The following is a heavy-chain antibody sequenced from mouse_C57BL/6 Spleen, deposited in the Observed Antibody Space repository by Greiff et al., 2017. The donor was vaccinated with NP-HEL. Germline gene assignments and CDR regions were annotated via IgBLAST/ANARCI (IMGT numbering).Heavy chain of an antibody. V-gene: IGHV5-6*01. D-gene: IGHD2-5*01. CDR3: ARHAPLYSNSAWFAY. J-gene: IGHJ3*01. Sequence: EVNVVESGGDLVKPGGSLKLSCAASGFTFSSYGMSWVRQTPDKRLEWVATISSGGSYTYYPDSVKGRFTISRDNAKNTLYLQMSSLKSEDTAMYYCARHAPLYSNSAWFAYWGQGTLVTVSA. CDR2: ISSGGSYT. CDR1: GFTFSSYG.